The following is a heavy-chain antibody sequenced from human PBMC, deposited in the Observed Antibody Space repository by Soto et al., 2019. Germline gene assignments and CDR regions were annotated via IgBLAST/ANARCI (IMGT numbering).Heavy chain of an antibody. CDR1: GFTFSSYA. V-gene: IGHV3-23*01. D-gene: IGHD2-15*01. J-gene: IGHJ4*02. Sequence: GGSLRLSCAASGFTFSSYAMSWVRQAPGKGLEWVSAISGSGGSTYYADSVKGRFTISRDNSKNTLYLQMNSLRAEDTAVYYCAKHQGRRCSGGSCYLFDYWGQGTLVTVSS. CDR3: AKHQGRRCSGGSCYLFDY. CDR2: ISGSGGST.